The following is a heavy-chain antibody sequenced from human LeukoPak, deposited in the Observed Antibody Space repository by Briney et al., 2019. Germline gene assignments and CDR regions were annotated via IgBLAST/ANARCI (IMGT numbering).Heavy chain of an antibody. CDR2: INHSGST. D-gene: IGHD3-10*01. CDR3: ARRGRMVRGPPELDY. J-gene: IGHJ4*02. Sequence: SETLSLTCTVSGYSISSGYYWAWIRQPPGKGLEWIGEINHSGSTNYNPSLKSRVTISVDTSKNQFSLKLSSVTAADTAVYYCARRGRMVRGPPELDYWGQGTLVTVSS. V-gene: IGHV4-38-2*02. CDR1: GYSISSGYY.